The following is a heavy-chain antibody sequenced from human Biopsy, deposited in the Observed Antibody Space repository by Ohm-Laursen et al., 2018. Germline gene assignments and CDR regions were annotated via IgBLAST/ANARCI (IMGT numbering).Heavy chain of an antibody. CDR1: GGSISNNNYY. D-gene: IGHD5-24*01. CDR3: ASAGYNPDWNFDL. CDR2: IYFTGRT. V-gene: IGHV4-61*05. J-gene: IGHJ2*01. Sequence: SETLSLTCTVSGGSISNNNYYWGWIRQPPGKALEWIGYIYFTGRTSYNPSLKSRVTMSVNTSKKQFSLRLSSVTAADTAVYYCASAGYNPDWNFDLWGRGTRVTVSS.